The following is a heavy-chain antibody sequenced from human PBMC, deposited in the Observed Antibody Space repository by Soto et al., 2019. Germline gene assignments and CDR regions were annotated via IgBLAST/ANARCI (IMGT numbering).Heavy chain of an antibody. CDR1: GFTVSSYA. CDR3: AKARARYYDSSGYYPFDY. V-gene: IGHV3-23*01. Sequence: PGGSLRLSCAASGFTVSSYAMSWVRQAPGKGLEWVSGISGSGGSTYYADSVKGRFTFSRDNSKNTLYLQMNSLRAEDTAVYYCAKARARYYDSSGYYPFDYWGQGTQVTVSS. D-gene: IGHD3-22*01. J-gene: IGHJ4*02. CDR2: ISGSGGST.